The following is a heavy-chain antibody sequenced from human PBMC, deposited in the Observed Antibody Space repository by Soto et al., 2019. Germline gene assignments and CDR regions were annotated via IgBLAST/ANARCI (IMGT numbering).Heavy chain of an antibody. CDR3: AKESKATVTYARIDY. J-gene: IGHJ4*02. CDR2: ISGSGGST. Sequence: GGSLRLSCAASGFTFSSYAMSWVRQAPGKGLEWVSAISGSGGSTYYADSVKGRFTISSDNSKNTLYLQMNSLRAEDTAVYYCAKESKATVTYARIDYWGQGTLVTVSS. CDR1: GFTFSSYA. V-gene: IGHV3-23*01. D-gene: IGHD4-4*01.